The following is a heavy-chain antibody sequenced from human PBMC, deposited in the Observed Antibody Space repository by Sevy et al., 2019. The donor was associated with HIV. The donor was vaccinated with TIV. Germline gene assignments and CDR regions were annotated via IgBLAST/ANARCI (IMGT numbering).Heavy chain of an antibody. D-gene: IGHD5-12*01. Sequence: QSQTLSLTCAISGDSVSSNSAAWNWIRQSPSRGLEWLGRTYYRSKWYNDYAVSVKSRITINPDTSKNQFSLQLNSVTPEDTAVYYCARDLSRYDSRRPPYYFDYWGQGTLVTVSS. V-gene: IGHV6-1*01. CDR2: TYYRSKWYN. J-gene: IGHJ4*02. CDR1: GDSVSSNSAA. CDR3: ARDLSRYDSRRPPYYFDY.